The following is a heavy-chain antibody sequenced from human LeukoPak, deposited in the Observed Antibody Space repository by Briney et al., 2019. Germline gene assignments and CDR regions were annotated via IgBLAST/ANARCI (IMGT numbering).Heavy chain of an antibody. CDR2: IIPIFGTA. CDR1: GGTFSSYA. J-gene: IGHJ4*02. D-gene: IGHD2-2*01. V-gene: IGHV1-69*05. CDR3: ARDQYCSSTSCYPYYFDY. Sequence: SVKVSCKASGGTFSSYAISWVRQAPGQGLEWMGRIIPIFGTANYAQKFQGRVTITTDESTSTAYMELSSLRSDDTAVYYCARDQYCSSTSCYPYYFDYWGQGTLVTVSS.